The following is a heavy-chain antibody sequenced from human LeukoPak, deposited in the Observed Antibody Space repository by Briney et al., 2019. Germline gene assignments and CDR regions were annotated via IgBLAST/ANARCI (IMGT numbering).Heavy chain of an antibody. D-gene: IGHD3-22*01. CDR3: ARDVGTYYYDSSGYLFDY. V-gene: IGHV1-2*06. CDR1: GYTFTGYY. Sequence: GASVKVSCKASGYTFTGYYMHWVRQAPGRGLEWMGRINPNSGGTNYAQKFQGRVTMTRDTSISTAYMELSRLRSDDTAVYYCARDVGTYYYDSSGYLFDYWGQGTLVTVSS. CDR2: INPNSGGT. J-gene: IGHJ4*02.